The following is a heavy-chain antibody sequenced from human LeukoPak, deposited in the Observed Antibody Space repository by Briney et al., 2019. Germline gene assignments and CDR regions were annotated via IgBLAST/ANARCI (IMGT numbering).Heavy chain of an antibody. Sequence: GGSLRLYCAASGFTFTGYFSDYYMTWIRQAPGKGLEWISYVSNRGTTIFYAGSVKGRFTSSRDNSKNSVYLRMNNLRAEDTAVYYCARSRINYGDYYYFGMDVWGQGTTVTVSS. J-gene: IGHJ6*02. D-gene: IGHD4-17*01. CDR2: VSNRGTTI. CDR3: ARSRINYGDYYYFGMDV. CDR1: GFTFTGYFSDYY. V-gene: IGHV3-11*01.